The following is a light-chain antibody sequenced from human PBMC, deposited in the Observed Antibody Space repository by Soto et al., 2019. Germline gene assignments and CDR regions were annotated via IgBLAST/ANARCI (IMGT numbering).Light chain of an antibody. CDR1: QGISSY. J-gene: IGKJ4*01. CDR2: DTS. Sequence: DIQLTQSPSFLSASVGDRVTITCRASQGISSYVAWYQQKPGRAPRLLIYDTSTLQSGVPSRFSGSGSGPEFTLTISSLQPEDFATYYCQQLNSYPITFGGGTKVEIK. CDR3: QQLNSYPIT. V-gene: IGKV1-9*01.